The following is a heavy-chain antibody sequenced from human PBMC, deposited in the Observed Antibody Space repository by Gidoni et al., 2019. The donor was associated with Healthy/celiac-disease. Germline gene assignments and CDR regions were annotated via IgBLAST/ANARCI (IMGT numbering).Heavy chain of an antibody. CDR1: GYTFTGYY. CDR3: ARDPIVATIPYYYYGMDV. CDR2: INPNSGGT. V-gene: IGHV1-2*02. D-gene: IGHD5-12*01. Sequence: QVQLVQSGAEVKKPGASVKVSCKASGYTFTGYYMHWVRQAPGQGLEWMGWINPNSGGTNYAQKFQGRVTMTRDTSISTAYMELSRLRSDDTAVYYCARDPIVATIPYYYYGMDVWGQGTTVTVSS. J-gene: IGHJ6*02.